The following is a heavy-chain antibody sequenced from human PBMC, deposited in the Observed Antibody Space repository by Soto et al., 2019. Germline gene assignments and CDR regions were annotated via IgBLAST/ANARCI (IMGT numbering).Heavy chain of an antibody. CDR1: GGSISSSNW. CDR3: ARGPYVWGSYYYYYYGMDV. J-gene: IGHJ6*02. CDR2: IYHSGST. D-gene: IGHD3-16*01. Sequence: LRRTLSRTCAVSGGSISSSNWWSWVRQPPGKGLEWIGEIYHSGSTNYNPSLKSRVTISVDKSKNQFSLKLSSATAADTAVYYCARGPYVWGSYYYYYYGMDVWGQGTTVTVSS. V-gene: IGHV4-4*03.